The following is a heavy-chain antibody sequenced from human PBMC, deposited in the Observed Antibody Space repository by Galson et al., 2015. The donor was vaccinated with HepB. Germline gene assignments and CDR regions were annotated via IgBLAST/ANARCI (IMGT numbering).Heavy chain of an antibody. CDR2: ISSRGTTI. J-gene: IGHJ4*02. CDR1: GFNFNNYE. Sequence: SLRLSHAASGFNFNNYEMHWVGQAPGKGLEWVSYISSRGTTIYYADSVKGRFTISRDNAKNSLYLQLSSLRAEDTAVYYCARDSGGSYSDYWGQGTLVTVSS. CDR3: ARDSGGSYSDY. V-gene: IGHV3-48*03. D-gene: IGHD3-10*01.